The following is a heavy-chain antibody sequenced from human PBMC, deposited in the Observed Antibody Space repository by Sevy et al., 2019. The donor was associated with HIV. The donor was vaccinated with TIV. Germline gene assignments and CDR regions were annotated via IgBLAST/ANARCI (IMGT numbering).Heavy chain of an antibody. Sequence: ASVKVTGKVSGYTLTEFSMHWVRQAPGKGLEWMGRFDPENGETIYAQKFQGRVTLTEDTSTDTAYMELRSLESEDTAGHYRGNTFEYYRDYSGYLDFRGQGTL. J-gene: IGHJ4*03. D-gene: IGHD2-15*01. V-gene: IGHV1-24*01. CDR1: GYTLTEFS. CDR2: FDPENGET. CDR3: GNTFEYYRDYSGYLDF.